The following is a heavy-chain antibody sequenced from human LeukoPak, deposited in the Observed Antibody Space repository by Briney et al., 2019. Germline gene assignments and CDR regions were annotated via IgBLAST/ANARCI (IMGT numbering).Heavy chain of an antibody. CDR1: GGSFSGYY. CDR3: ARGKKYYYFWSRQTGYYYYYYMDV. V-gene: IGHV4-34*01. Sequence: PSETLSLTYAVYGGSFSGYYWSWIRQPPGKGLEWIGEINHSGSTNYNPSLKSRVTISVDTSKNQFSLKLSSVTAADPAVYYCARGKKYYYFWSRQTGYYYYYYMDVWGKGTTVTVSS. CDR2: INHSGST. D-gene: IGHD3-3*01. J-gene: IGHJ6*03.